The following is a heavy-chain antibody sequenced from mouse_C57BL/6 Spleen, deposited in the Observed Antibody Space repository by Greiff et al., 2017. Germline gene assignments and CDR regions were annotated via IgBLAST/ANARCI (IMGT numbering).Heavy chain of an antibody. V-gene: IGHV5-4*01. J-gene: IGHJ1*03. CDR3: ARDRDYWYFDV. CDR2: ISDGGSYT. CDR1: GFTFSSYA. Sequence: VQLKASGGGLVKPGGSLKLSCAASGFTFSSYAMSWVRQTPEKRLEWVATISDGGSYTYYPDNVKGRFTISRDHAKNNLYLQMSHLKSEDTAMXYCARDRDYWYFDVWGTGTTVTVSS.